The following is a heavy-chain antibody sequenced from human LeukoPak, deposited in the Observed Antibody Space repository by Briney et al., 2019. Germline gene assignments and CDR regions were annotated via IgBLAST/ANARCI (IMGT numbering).Heavy chain of an antibody. CDR1: GFTFSSYA. CDR2: IKQDGSEK. J-gene: IGHJ5*02. V-gene: IGHV3-7*01. Sequence: GGSLRLSCAASGFTFSSYAMSWVRQAPGKGLEWVANIKQDGSEKYYVDSVKGRFTISRDNAKNSLYLQMNSLRAEDTAVYYCARDNYYDSSGYFPYGWFDPWGQGTLVTVSS. CDR3: ARDNYYDSSGYFPYGWFDP. D-gene: IGHD3-22*01.